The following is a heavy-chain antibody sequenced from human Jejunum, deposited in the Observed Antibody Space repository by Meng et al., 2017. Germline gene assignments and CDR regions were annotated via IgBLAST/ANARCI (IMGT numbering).Heavy chain of an antibody. CDR3: ARSGSGWTGGYYFDY. V-gene: IGHV1-2*02. D-gene: IGHD6-19*01. Sequence: ASVKVSCKASGYTFTGYYIHWVRQAPGQGLEGRGWINPNSGGTSSAQKFQGSVTMTRDTSISTTYMELSRLRSDDPAVYYCARSGSGWTGGYYFDYWGQGTLVTVSS. J-gene: IGHJ4*02. CDR1: GYTFTGYY. CDR2: INPNSGGT.